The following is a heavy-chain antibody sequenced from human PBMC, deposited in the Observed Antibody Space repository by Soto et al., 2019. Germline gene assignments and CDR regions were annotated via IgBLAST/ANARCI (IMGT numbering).Heavy chain of an antibody. CDR2: ISYDGSNK. V-gene: IGHV3-30*18. J-gene: IGHJ4*02. D-gene: IGHD2-8*01. CDR1: GFTFSSYG. Sequence: GGSLRLSCAASGFTFSSYGMDWVRQAPGKGLEWVAVISYDGSNKYYADSVKGRFTISRDNSKNTLYLQMNSLRAEDTAVYYCANVLRLDYWGQGTLVTVSS. CDR3: ANVLRLDY.